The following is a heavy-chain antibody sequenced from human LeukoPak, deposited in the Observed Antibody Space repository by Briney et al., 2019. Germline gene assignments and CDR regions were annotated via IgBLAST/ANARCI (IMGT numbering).Heavy chain of an antibody. V-gene: IGHV1-8*01. D-gene: IGHD5-18*01. CDR3: AKNVRDTGTFDY. CDR1: GYTFATYD. J-gene: IGHJ4*02. CDR2: MNPNSGNT. Sequence: ASVKVSCKASGYTFATYDINWVRQATGQGLEWMGWMNPNSGNTGYAQRFQGRVTMTRDTSISTAYMELNSLTSEDTAVYYCAKNVRDTGTFDYWGQGTLVTVSS.